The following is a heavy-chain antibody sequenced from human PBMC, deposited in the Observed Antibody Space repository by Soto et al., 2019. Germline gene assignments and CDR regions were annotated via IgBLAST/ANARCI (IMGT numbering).Heavy chain of an antibody. CDR2: ISYDGSNK. CDR3: AKDLWRGYGRSYYFDY. D-gene: IGHD3-10*01. V-gene: IGHV3-30*18. J-gene: IGHJ4*02. Sequence: GGSLRLSCAASGFTFSSYGMHWVRQAPGKGLEWVAVISYDGSNKYYADSVKGRFTISRDNSKNTLYLQMNSLRAEDTAVYYCAKDLWRGYGRSYYFDYWGQGTLVTVSS. CDR1: GFTFSSYG.